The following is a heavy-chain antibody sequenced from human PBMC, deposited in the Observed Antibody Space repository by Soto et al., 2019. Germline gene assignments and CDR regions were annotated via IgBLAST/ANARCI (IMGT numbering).Heavy chain of an antibody. CDR1: GGSFSGYY. J-gene: IGHJ4*02. V-gene: IGHV4-34*01. D-gene: IGHD3-10*01. CDR2: INHSGST. Sequence: PSETLSLTCAVYGGSFSGYYWSWIRQPPGKGLEWIGEINHSGSTNYNPSLKSRVTISVDTSKNQFSLKLSSVTAADTAVYYCARVNGGDGYYGGRLDYWGQGIQVTVSS. CDR3: ARVNGGDGYYGGRLDY.